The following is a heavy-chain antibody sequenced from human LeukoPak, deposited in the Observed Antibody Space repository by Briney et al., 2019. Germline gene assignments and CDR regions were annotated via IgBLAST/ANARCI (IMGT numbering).Heavy chain of an antibody. V-gene: IGHV4-38-2*02. Sequence: SETLSLTCTVSGYSISSGYYWGWIRQPPGKGLEWIGSIYHSGSTYYNPSLKSRVTISVDTSKNQFSLKLSSVTAADTAVYYCATRRPRNWFDPWGQGTLVTVSS. J-gene: IGHJ5*02. CDR1: GYSISSGYY. CDR2: IYHSGST. CDR3: ATRRPRNWFDP.